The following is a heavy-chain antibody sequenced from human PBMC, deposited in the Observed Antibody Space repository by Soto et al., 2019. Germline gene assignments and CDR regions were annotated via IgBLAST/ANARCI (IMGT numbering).Heavy chain of an antibody. CDR2: ISFDGNYK. Sequence: QVQLVESGGGVVQPGRSLRLSCVGSGFTFSSYGMHWVRQAPGKGLEWLAVISFDGNYKYHADSVKGRFTISRDNSKNKLFLEMSSLRPEDTAVYYCVKDILHSGSYENWHFDLWGRGTLVTVSS. CDR1: GFTFSSYG. V-gene: IGHV3-30*18. D-gene: IGHD1-26*01. J-gene: IGHJ2*01. CDR3: VKDILHSGSYENWHFDL.